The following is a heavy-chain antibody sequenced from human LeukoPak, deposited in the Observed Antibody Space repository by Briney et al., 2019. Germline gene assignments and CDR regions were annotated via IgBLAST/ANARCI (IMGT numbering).Heavy chain of an antibody. Sequence: PGGSLRLSCAASGFTFRNYVIHWVRKAPGKGLEWVAVTSSDLNVKLYADSVEGRFTISRDNSRSTLYLQMNSLRPEDTAIYYCAREGYYGSGSPPSLYFDYWGQGTLVTVSS. J-gene: IGHJ4*02. CDR3: AREGYYGSGSPPSLYFDY. CDR2: TSSDLNVK. V-gene: IGHV3-30-3*01. CDR1: GFTFRNYV. D-gene: IGHD3-10*01.